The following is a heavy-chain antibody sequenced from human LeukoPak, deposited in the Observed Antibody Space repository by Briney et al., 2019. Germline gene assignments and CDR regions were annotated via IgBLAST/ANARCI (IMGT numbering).Heavy chain of an antibody. V-gene: IGHV3-7*01. D-gene: IGHD6-19*01. Sequence: GGSLRLSCAASGFTFTSYWMSWVRQAPGKGLEWVAHINEDGSEIYYADPVKGRFTISRDDAKNSLYLQMNSLRVEDTAVYYCARAGYSSGWSRDYYYGMDVWGQGTTVTVSS. CDR2: INEDGSEI. CDR1: GFTFTSYW. CDR3: ARAGYSSGWSRDYYYGMDV. J-gene: IGHJ6*02.